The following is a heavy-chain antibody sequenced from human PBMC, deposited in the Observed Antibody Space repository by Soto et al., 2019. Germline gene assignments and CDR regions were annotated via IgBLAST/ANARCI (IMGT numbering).Heavy chain of an antibody. CDR1: GFTFSSYE. D-gene: IGHD2-2*01. V-gene: IGHV3-48*03. CDR3: AREGCSRTNCGYFDL. J-gene: IGHJ2*01. CDR2: IGSDGTTI. Sequence: GSLRLSCAASGFTFSSYEMNWVRQAPGKGLEWVSYIGSDGTTIYYADSVKGRFTISRDNAKNSLYLQLNSLRAEDTAVYYCAREGCSRTNCGYFDLWGRGTLVTVSS.